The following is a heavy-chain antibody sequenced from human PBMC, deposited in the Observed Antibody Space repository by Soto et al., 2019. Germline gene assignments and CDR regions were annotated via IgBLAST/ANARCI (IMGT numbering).Heavy chain of an antibody. J-gene: IGHJ6*02. CDR3: AKDLSVVTLYYYYGMDV. CDR2: ISYDGSNK. D-gene: IGHD2-21*02. V-gene: IGHV3-30*18. CDR1: GFTFSSYG. Sequence: QVQLVESGGGVVQPGRSLRLSCAASGFTFSSYGMHWVRQAPGKGLEWVAVISYDGSNKYYADSVKGRFTISRDNSKNTLYLQMNSLSAEDTAVYYCAKDLSVVTLYYYYGMDVWGQGTTVTVSS.